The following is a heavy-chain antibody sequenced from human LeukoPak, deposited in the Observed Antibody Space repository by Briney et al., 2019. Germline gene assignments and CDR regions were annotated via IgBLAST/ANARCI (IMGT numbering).Heavy chain of an antibody. CDR2: INQDGSEK. Sequence: GGSLRLSCAGSGFTFSNYWMTWVRQAPGKGLEWVANINQDGSEKYYVDSVKGRFSISRDNAKNTLYLQMNSLRAEDTAVYYCGRDLGGRSGYWGQGTLATVSS. D-gene: IGHD1-26*01. J-gene: IGHJ4*02. CDR3: GRDLGGRSGY. V-gene: IGHV3-7*03. CDR1: GFTFSNYW.